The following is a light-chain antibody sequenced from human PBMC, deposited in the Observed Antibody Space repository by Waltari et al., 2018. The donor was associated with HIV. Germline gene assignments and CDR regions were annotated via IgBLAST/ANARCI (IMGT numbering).Light chain of an antibody. CDR3: SSYTSFSTVL. V-gene: IGLV2-23*01. Sequence: ALTLPSSVRGSPGQSTTISYTVAIGGGRTNNLVSWYQHHPGKAPKLMIYEGNKRPSGVSNRFSGSKSGNTASLTISGLQAEDEADYYCSSYTSFSTVLFGGGTKLTVL. J-gene: IGLJ2*01. CDR2: EGN. CDR1: IGGGRTNNL.